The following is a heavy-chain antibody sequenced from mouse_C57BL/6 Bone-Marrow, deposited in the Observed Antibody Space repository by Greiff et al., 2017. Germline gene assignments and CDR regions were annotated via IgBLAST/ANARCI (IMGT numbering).Heavy chain of an antibody. CDR3: ARGLTTVPFAY. V-gene: IGHV1-85*01. D-gene: IGHD1-1*01. CDR2: IYPRDGST. CDR1: GYTFTSYD. J-gene: IGHJ3*01. Sequence: VHLVESGPELVKPGASVKLSCKASGYTFTSYDINWVKQRPGQGLEWIGWIYPRDGSTKYNEKFKGKATLTVDTSSSTAYMELHSLTSEDSAVYFCARGLTTVPFAYWGQGTLVTVSA.